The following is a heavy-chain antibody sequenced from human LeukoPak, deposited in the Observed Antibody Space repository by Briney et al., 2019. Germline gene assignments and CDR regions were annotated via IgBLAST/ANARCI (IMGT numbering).Heavy chain of an antibody. D-gene: IGHD3-9*01. V-gene: IGHV4-34*01. CDR3: ARRATYYDILTGYFPNRYFDY. J-gene: IGHJ4*02. CDR1: GGSFSGYY. CDR2: INHSGST. Sequence: SETLSLTCAVYGGSFSGYYWSWIRQPPGKGLEWIGEINHSGSTNYNPSLKSRVTISVDTSKNQFSPKLSSVPDADTAVYYCARRATYYDILTGYFPNRYFDYWGQGTLVTVSS.